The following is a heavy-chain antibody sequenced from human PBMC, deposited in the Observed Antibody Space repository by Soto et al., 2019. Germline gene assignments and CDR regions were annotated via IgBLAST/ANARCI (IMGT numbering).Heavy chain of an antibody. J-gene: IGHJ4*02. D-gene: IGHD6-19*01. V-gene: IGHV4-4*02. CDR2: IYHSGST. Sequence: SETLSLTCAVSGGSISSSNWWSWVRQPPGKGLEWIGEIYHSGSTNYNPSLKSQVTISVDKSKNQFSLKLSSVTAADTAVYYCARRYGWNFDYWGQGTLVTVSS. CDR1: GGSISSSNW. CDR3: ARRYGWNFDY.